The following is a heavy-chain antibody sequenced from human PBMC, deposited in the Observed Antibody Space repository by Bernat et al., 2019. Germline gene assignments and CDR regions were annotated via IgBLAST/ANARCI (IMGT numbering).Heavy chain of an antibody. V-gene: IGHV3-30*18. CDR3: AKKAPDCSSTSCYNYYYYMDV. Sequence: QVQLVESGGGVVQPGRSLRLSCAASGFTFSRYGMHWVRQAPGKGLEWVAVISYDGSNKYYADSVKGRFTISRDNSKNTLYLQMNSLRAEDTAVYYCAKKAPDCSSTSCYNYYYYMDVWGKGTTVTVSS. CDR1: GFTFSRYG. CDR2: ISYDGSNK. J-gene: IGHJ6*03. D-gene: IGHD2-2*01.